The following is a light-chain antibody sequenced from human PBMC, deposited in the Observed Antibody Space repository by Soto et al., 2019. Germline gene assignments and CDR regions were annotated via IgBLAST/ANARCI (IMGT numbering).Light chain of an antibody. Sequence: QSALTQPASVSGSLGQSITISCSGTKTYNYVCWYQHHPGTAPKVVIYDVVNRPSGVSDRFSGSKSGNTASLTISGLHAEDEAVYYCSSYTSSSTLWVFGGGTKLTVL. CDR3: SSYTSSSTLWV. J-gene: IGLJ3*02. CDR2: DVV. V-gene: IGLV2-14*03. CDR1: KTYNY.